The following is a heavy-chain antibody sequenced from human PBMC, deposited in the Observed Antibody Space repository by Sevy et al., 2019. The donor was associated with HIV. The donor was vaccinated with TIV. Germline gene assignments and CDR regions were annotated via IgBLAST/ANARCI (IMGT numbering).Heavy chain of an antibody. Sequence: SETLSLTCTVSGASISTYYWTWIRQPAGKGLEYLGRIYATGSTNHNPSLKSRVTMSIDTSKNQFSLKLRSVTAADTAIYYCARARAEDSHRTIMGPLDYWGQGTLVSDSS. J-gene: IGHJ4*02. CDR3: ARARAEDSHRTIMGPLDY. D-gene: IGHD3-16*01. V-gene: IGHV4-4*07. CDR1: GASISTYY. CDR2: IYATGST.